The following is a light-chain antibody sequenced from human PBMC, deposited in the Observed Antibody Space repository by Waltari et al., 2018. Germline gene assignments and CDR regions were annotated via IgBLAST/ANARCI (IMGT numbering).Light chain of an antibody. CDR3: QQYNTWPPST. CDR2: GAS. V-gene: IGKV3-15*01. J-gene: IGKJ2*02. CDR1: QSISNN. Sequence: VMTQSPAALSVSPGERATLSCRASQSISNNLAWYQHKPGQPPRLLISGASTRATGVPARFSGSGSVTEFTLTISSLQSEDSAIYFCQQYNTWPPSTFGQGTKLEIK.